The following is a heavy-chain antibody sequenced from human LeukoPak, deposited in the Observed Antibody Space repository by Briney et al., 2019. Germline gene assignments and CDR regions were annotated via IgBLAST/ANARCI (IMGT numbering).Heavy chain of an antibody. CDR3: ARGGGAAADYSYYYKDV. CDR2: INPNSGGT. CDR1: GYTFTGYY. D-gene: IGHD6-13*01. J-gene: IGHJ6*03. V-gene: IGHV1-2*02. Sequence: ASVKVSCKASGYTFTGYYMHWVRQAPGQGLEWMGWINPNSGGTNYAQKFQGRVTMTRDTSISTAYMELSRLRSDDTAVYYCARGGGAAADYSYYYKDVWGKGTTVTVSS.